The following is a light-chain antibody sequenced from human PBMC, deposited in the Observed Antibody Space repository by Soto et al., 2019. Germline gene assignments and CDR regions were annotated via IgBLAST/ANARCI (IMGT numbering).Light chain of an antibody. CDR3: QQRSSWPFT. CDR2: DAF. Sequence: EIVLTQSPATLSLSPGERATLSCRASQSVSSYLAWYQQKPGQAPRLLIYDAFNRATGIPARFSGSGSGTDFTLTISSLEPEDFAVYYCQQRSSWPFTFGTGTKVDI. V-gene: IGKV3-11*01. CDR1: QSVSSY. J-gene: IGKJ3*01.